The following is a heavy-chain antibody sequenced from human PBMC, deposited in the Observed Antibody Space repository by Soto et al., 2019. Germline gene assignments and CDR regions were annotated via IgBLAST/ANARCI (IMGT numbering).Heavy chain of an antibody. Sequence: PSETLSLTCTVSGGSISSYYWSWIRQPPGKGLEWIGYIYYSGSTNYNPSLKSRVTISVDTSKNQFSLKLSSVTAADTAVYYCARVGYSSSTKNYYYYGMDVWGQGTPATVSS. CDR2: IYYSGST. D-gene: IGHD6-13*01. CDR3: ARVGYSSSTKNYYYYGMDV. V-gene: IGHV4-59*01. J-gene: IGHJ6*02. CDR1: GGSISSYY.